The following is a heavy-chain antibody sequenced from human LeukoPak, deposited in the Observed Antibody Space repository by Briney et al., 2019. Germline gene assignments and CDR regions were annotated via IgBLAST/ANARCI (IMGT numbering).Heavy chain of an antibody. J-gene: IGHJ1*01. Sequence: SVKVSCKASGGTFSSYAISWVRQAPGQGLEWMGRIIPIFGTANYAQKFQGRVTITTDESTSTAYMELSSLRSEDTAVYYCARGAAAAGTSEYFQLWGQGTLVTVSS. V-gene: IGHV1-69*05. CDR2: IIPIFGTA. CDR3: ARGAAAAGTSEYFQL. CDR1: GGTFSSYA. D-gene: IGHD6-13*01.